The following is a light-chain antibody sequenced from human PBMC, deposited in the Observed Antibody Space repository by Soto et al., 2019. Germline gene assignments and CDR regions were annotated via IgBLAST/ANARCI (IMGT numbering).Light chain of an antibody. Sequence: DIQLTQSPSLLSGSVGDRFTISCRASHDISTYLAWYQQKPVKAPKLMIYEASTLQSGVPSRFSGSGSGTEFTLTISGLLPEDFATYHCQQLNTLPFTFGQGTRLENK. J-gene: IGKJ5*01. CDR1: HDISTY. CDR3: QQLNTLPFT. CDR2: EAS. V-gene: IGKV1-9*01.